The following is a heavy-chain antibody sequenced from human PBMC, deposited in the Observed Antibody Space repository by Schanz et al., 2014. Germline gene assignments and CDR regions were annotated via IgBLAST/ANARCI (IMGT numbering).Heavy chain of an antibody. CDR1: GGSISSSSYF. J-gene: IGHJ3*01. Sequence: QLQLQESGPGLVKPSETLSLTCTVSGGSISSSSYFWGWIRQPPGKGLEWIGSIYNSGSTYYNPSLESRVTISVDKSKNQFSLILSSMTAADTAVYYCTRSTLWSYDVWGRGTMVIVSS. CDR3: TRSTLWSYDV. D-gene: IGHD2-21*01. CDR2: IYNSGST. V-gene: IGHV4-39*07.